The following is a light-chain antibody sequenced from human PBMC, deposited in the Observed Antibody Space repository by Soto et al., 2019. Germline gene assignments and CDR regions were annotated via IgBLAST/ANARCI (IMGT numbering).Light chain of an antibody. CDR1: NSDVGGYNY. CDR2: EVN. CDR3: SSYAGSNWYV. Sequence: ALTPPPSASGSPGQSVTISCTGTNSDVGGYNYVSWYQQYPGKAPKLIIYEVNERPSGVPDRFSGSKSGNTASLTVSGLQTADEADYYCSSYAGSNWYVFGTGTKVTVL. V-gene: IGLV2-8*01. J-gene: IGLJ1*01.